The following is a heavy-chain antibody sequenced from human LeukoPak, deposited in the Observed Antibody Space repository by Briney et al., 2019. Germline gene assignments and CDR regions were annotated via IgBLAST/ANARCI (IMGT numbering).Heavy chain of an antibody. CDR3: ARDGLVGCSGGSCYFNWFDP. CDR1: GYTFTSYG. Sequence: ASVKVSCKASGYTFTSYGISWVRQAPGQGLEWMGWISAYNGNTNYAQKLQGRVTMTTDTSTSTAYMELRSLRSDDTAVHYCARDGLVGCSGGSCYFNWFDPWGQGTLVTVSS. CDR2: ISAYNGNT. D-gene: IGHD2-15*01. J-gene: IGHJ5*02. V-gene: IGHV1-18*01.